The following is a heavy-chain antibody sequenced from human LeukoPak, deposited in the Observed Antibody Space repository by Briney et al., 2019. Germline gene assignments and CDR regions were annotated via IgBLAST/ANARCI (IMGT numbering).Heavy chain of an antibody. CDR2: ISSSGSTI. CDR1: GFTFSDYY. D-gene: IGHD2-21*02. V-gene: IGHV3-11*04. J-gene: IGHJ3*02. Sequence: PGGSLRLSCAASGFTFSDYYMSWIRQAPGKGLEWVSYISSSGSTIYYADSVKGRFTISRDNAKNSLYLQMNSLRAEDTAVYYCARDWDVCGGDCYSDDAFDIWGQGTMVTVSS. CDR3: ARDWDVCGGDCYSDDAFDI.